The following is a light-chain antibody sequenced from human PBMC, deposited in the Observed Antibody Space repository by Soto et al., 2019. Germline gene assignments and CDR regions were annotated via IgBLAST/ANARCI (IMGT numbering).Light chain of an antibody. CDR2: VNTDGSH. J-gene: IGLJ2*01. Sequence: QSALTQSPSASASLGASVKLTCTLSSGHSSYAIAWHQQQPEKGPRYLMKVNTDGSHNKGDGIPDRFSGSSSGAERYLTISSLQSEDEADYYCQTWGAGFSVVFGGGTKVTVL. V-gene: IGLV4-69*01. CDR1: SGHSSYA. CDR3: QTWGAGFSVV.